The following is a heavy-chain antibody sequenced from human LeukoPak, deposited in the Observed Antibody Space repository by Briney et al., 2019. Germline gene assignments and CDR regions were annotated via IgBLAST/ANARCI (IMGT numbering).Heavy chain of an antibody. J-gene: IGHJ4*02. CDR2: INHSGTT. Sequence: SETLSLTCAVYGGSFSDYHWTWVRQSPGKRLEWIGEINHSGTTNYNPSLKSRVTMSVDTSKNQFSLKLDSVSAADTAMYYCARRPPNSGSYDGPSGLDSWGRGTRVTVSS. CDR3: ARRPPNSGSYDGPSGLDS. D-gene: IGHD1-26*01. CDR1: GGSFSDYH. V-gene: IGHV4-34*01.